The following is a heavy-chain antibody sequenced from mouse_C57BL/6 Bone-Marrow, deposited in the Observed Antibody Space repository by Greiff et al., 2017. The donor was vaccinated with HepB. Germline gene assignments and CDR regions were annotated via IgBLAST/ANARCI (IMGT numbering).Heavy chain of an antibody. D-gene: IGHD1-1*01. CDR2: INPYNGDT. CDR1: GYSFTGYF. V-gene: IGHV1-20*01. J-gene: IGHJ2*01. CDR3: AISITTVVAFDY. Sequence: VHVKQSGPELVKPGDSVKISCKASGYSFTGYFMNWVMQSHGKSLEWIGRINPYNGDTFYNQKFKGKATLTVDKSSSTAHMELRSLTSEDSAVYYCAISITTVVAFDYWGQGTTLTVSS.